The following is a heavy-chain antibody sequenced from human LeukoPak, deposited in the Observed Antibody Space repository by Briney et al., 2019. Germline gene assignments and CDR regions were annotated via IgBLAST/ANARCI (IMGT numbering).Heavy chain of an antibody. J-gene: IGHJ5*02. CDR3: AKERSAVAGMGAWFDP. CDR1: GFTFSTYA. Sequence: GGSLRLSCAASGFTFSTYAMSWVRQAPGKGLEWVATVSGSGGNTHYADSVKGRFAISRDNSKNTLYLQMNSLRAEDTAVYYCAKERSAVAGMGAWFDPWGQGTLVTVSS. D-gene: IGHD6-19*01. V-gene: IGHV3-23*01. CDR2: VSGSGGNT.